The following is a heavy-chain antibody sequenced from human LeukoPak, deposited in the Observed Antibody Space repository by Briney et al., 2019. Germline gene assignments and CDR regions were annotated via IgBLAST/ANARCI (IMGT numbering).Heavy chain of an antibody. CDR1: GDSISSYY. CDR2: ISTGGTT. J-gene: IGHJ4*02. CDR3: AKDTARYFDWSNSYDY. D-gene: IGHD3-9*01. Sequence: SETLSLTCTVSGDSISSYYWSWIRQPAGKGLEWIGRISTGGTTNYNPSFNRRVTMSVDTPKNQSSLKLTSVTAAATAVYYCAKDTARYFDWSNSYDYWGQGTLVTVSS. V-gene: IGHV4-4*07.